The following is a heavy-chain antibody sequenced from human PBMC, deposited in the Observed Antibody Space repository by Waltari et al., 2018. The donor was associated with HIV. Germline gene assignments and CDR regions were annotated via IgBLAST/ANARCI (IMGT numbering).Heavy chain of an antibody. J-gene: IGHJ4*02. Sequence: EVQLVESGGGLVQPGGSLRLSCAASGFTFSSYWMSWVRQAPGKGLEWVANIKQDGSEKYYVDSVKGRVTISRDNAKNSLYLQMNSLRAEDTAVYYCARVYYDSSGYYDYWGQGTLVTVSS. CDR1: GFTFSSYW. CDR2: IKQDGSEK. D-gene: IGHD3-22*01. CDR3: ARVYYDSSGYYDY. V-gene: IGHV3-7*01.